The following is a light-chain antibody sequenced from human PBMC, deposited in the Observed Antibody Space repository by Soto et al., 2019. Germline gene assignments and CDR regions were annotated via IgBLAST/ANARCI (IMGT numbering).Light chain of an antibody. J-gene: IGKJ1*01. Sequence: EIVMTQYPATLSVSPGERATLSCRASQSVSSTLAWYQQKPGQAPRLLIYGASTRATDIPARFSGSGSGTEFTLTISSLQSEDFAVYYCQQYYNWPRTFGQGTKVEIK. CDR2: GAS. V-gene: IGKV3-15*01. CDR1: QSVSST. CDR3: QQYYNWPRT.